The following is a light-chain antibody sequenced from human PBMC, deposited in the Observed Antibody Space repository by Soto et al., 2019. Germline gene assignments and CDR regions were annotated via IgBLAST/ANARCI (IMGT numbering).Light chain of an antibody. CDR3: QHRSNWPLT. J-gene: IGKJ4*01. CDR2: DAS. CDR1: QSVSSF. V-gene: IGKV3-11*01. Sequence: EIVLTQSPATLSLSPGERATLSCRASQSVSSFLAWYQQKPGQAHRLLIYDASNRATGIPARFSGSGSGTDFTLTISSLEPEDFAVYYCQHRSNWPLTFGGGTKVEI.